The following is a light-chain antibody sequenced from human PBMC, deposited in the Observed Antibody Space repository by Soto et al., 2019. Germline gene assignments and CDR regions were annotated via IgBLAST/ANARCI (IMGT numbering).Light chain of an antibody. V-gene: IGKV3-15*01. CDR1: QSVSNN. J-gene: IGKJ4*01. CDR3: QQYYKWPLT. CDR2: GAS. Sequence: EIVLTQSPGTLSLSPGERATLSCRASQSVSNNYLAWYQQKPGQAPRLLIYGASTRATGIPASFSGSGSGTEFTLTISSLQSQDFAVYYCQQYYKWPLTFGGGTKVDIK.